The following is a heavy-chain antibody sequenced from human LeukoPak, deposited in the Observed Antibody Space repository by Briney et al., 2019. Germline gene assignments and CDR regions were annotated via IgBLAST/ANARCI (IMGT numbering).Heavy chain of an antibody. CDR1: GGSISSYY. V-gene: IGHV4-59*12. CDR2: IYYSGST. D-gene: IGHD6-19*01. Sequence: SETLSLTCTGSGGSISSYYWSWIRQPPGKGLEWIGYIYYSGSTNYNPSLRSRVTISVDTSKNQFSLKLSSVTAADTAVYYCARIIAVAGRVLELDYWGQGTLVTVSS. CDR3: ARIIAVAGRVLELDY. J-gene: IGHJ4*02.